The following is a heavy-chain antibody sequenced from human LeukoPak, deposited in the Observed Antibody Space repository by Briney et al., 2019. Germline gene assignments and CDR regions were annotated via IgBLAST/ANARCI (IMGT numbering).Heavy chain of an antibody. J-gene: IGHJ4*02. Sequence: SETLSLTCTVSGGSISSYYWSWIRQPPGKGLEWIAYISDIGSIIYNPSLKSRVTISSEKSTNQFSFMLIYVTAADTAVFYFAGHHHRNTVDFWGQGTLVTVSS. V-gene: IGHV4-59*08. CDR2: ISDIGSI. CDR3: AGHHHRNTVDF. CDR1: GGSISSYY. D-gene: IGHD2-8*02.